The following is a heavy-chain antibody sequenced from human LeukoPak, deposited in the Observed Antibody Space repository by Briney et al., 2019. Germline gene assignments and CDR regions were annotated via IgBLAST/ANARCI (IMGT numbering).Heavy chain of an antibody. Sequence: PGGSLRLSCAASGFTFSSYGMHWVRQAPGKGLEWVSAISGSGGSTYYADSVKGRFTISRDNSKNTLYLQMNSLRAEDTAVYYCAKGGSVGYCSSTSCYGAFDIWGQGTMVTVSS. V-gene: IGHV3-23*01. CDR3: AKGGSVGYCSSTSCYGAFDI. CDR2: ISGSGGST. J-gene: IGHJ3*02. CDR1: GFTFSSYG. D-gene: IGHD2-2*01.